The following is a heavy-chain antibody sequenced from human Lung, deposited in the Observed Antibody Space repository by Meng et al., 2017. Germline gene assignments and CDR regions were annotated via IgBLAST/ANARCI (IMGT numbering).Heavy chain of an antibody. CDR2: IDPKSGDT. CDR3: ARDEDISAAGKLFGDY. CDR1: GYNFPDYW. J-gene: IGHJ4*02. D-gene: IGHD6-13*01. Sequence: QGELGQSGAEVEKPGAAVKVSCKPSGYNFPDYWLHWVRRAPGQGLEWMGRIDPKSGDTHYAQRFQGRVTMTGDTSISTAYMELSGLRSDDTAMYYCARDEDISAAGKLFGDYWGQGTLVTVSS. V-gene: IGHV1-2*06.